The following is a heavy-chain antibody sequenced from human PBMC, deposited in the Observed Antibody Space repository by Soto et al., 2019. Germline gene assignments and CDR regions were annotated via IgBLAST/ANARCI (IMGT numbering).Heavy chain of an antibody. V-gene: IGHV1-18*01. Sequence: QVRLVQSGAEVKKPGASVKVSCKASGYTFTSYGISWVRQAPGQGLGWMGRISADNGNTNYAQKLQGRVTMTTDTSTSTAYMELRSLRSDDAAVYYCAREYGDYGSYYFDYWGQGTLVTVSS. CDR2: ISADNGNT. D-gene: IGHD4-17*01. CDR3: AREYGDYGSYYFDY. J-gene: IGHJ4*02. CDR1: GYTFTSYG.